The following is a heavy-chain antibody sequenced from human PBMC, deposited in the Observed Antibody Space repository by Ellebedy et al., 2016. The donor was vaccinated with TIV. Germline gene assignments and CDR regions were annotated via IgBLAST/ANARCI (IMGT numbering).Heavy chain of an antibody. J-gene: IGHJ5*02. CDR1: GYTFTSYY. V-gene: IGHV1-46*01. Sequence: ASVKVSCXASGYTFTSYYMHWVRQAPGQGLEWMGIINPSGGSTSYAQKFQGRVPMTRDTSTSTVYMELSSLRSEDTAVYYCARLPSRYCSSTSCYLWFNPWGQGTLVTVSS. CDR2: INPSGGST. CDR3: ARLPSRYCSSTSCYLWFNP. D-gene: IGHD2-2*01.